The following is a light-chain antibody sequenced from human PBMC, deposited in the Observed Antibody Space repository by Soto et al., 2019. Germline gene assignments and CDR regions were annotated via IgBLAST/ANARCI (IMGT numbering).Light chain of an antibody. Sequence: EIVLTQSPATLSLSPGERATLSCRASQTISSSLVWYRQKSGQAPRLLIYDASNRATGIPARFSGSGSGTDFSLTISSLEPEDFAVYYCQQRYKWPVTFGQGTKLEIK. CDR3: QQRYKWPVT. CDR1: QTISSS. J-gene: IGKJ2*01. CDR2: DAS. V-gene: IGKV3-11*01.